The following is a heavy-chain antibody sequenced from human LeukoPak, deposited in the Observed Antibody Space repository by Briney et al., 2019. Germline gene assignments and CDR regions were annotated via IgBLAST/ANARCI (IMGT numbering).Heavy chain of an antibody. J-gene: IGHJ4*02. CDR2: VSGSASNT. D-gene: IGHD4-17*01. CDR1: GFTFSNYA. CDR3: AKGLHPYGDLSFDG. V-gene: IGHV3-23*01. Sequence: PGGSLRLSCAASGFTFSNYAMSWVRQAPGKGLEWVSTVSGSASNTYYADSVKGRCTISRDNSKNTLYLQMNSLRADDTSVYYCAKGLHPYGDLSFDGGGRGTLAAVSS.